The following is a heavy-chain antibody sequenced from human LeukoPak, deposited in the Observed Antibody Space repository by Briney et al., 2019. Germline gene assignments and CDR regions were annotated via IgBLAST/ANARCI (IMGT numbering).Heavy chain of an antibody. CDR3: VRPHPLYGAGSFAF. CDR2: IHHSGTT. V-gene: IGHV4-59*08. Sequence: SETLSLTCTVSGGSIRSYFWSWVRQPPGKGLEWIVHIHHSGTTTYNPSLKSRVAMSIDTSNSQCSLKVNSVTAADTAVYYCVRPHPLYGAGSFAFWGQGNLVIVSS. J-gene: IGHJ4*02. CDR1: GGSIRSYF. D-gene: IGHD3-10*01.